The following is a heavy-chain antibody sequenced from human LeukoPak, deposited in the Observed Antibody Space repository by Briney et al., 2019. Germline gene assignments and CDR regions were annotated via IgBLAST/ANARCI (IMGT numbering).Heavy chain of an antibody. D-gene: IGHD5-18*01. CDR3: ARGPTWIQLWLQFDY. CDR2: INPSGGST. Sequence: PSVKVSCKASGYTFTSYYMHWVRQAPGQGLESMGIINPSGGSTSYAQKFQGRVTMTRDTSTSTVYMELSSLRSEDTAVYYCARGPTWIQLWLQFDYWGRGTLVTVSS. V-gene: IGHV1-46*01. J-gene: IGHJ4*02. CDR1: GYTFTSYY.